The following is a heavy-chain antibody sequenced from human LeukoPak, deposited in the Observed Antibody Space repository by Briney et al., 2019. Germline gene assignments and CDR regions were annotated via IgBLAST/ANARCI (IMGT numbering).Heavy chain of an antibody. D-gene: IGHD6-13*01. CDR3: AKDCLAWDSSSWNFDY. J-gene: IGHJ4*02. V-gene: IGHV3-30*02. Sequence: PGGSLRLSCAPSGFTFSSYGMHWVRQAPGKGLEWVAFIRYDGSNKYYADSVKGRFTISRDNSKNTLYLQMNSLRAEDTAVYYCAKDCLAWDSSSWNFDYWGQGTLVTVSS. CDR2: IRYDGSNK. CDR1: GFTFSSYG.